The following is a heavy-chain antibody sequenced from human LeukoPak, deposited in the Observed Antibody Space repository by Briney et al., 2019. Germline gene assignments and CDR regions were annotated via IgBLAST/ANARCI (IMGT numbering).Heavy chain of an antibody. J-gene: IGHJ4*02. D-gene: IGHD1-26*01. CDR3: ARDRGVGATDY. CDR2: ISSSGILI. CDR1: GFTFSSYE. V-gene: IGHV3-48*03. Sequence: GGSLRLSCAASGFTFSSYEMNWVCQAPGKGLEWVSYISSSGILIYYSDSVKGRFTISRDNAKNSLDLQMNSLRAEDTAVYYCARDRGVGATDYWGQGTLVTVSS.